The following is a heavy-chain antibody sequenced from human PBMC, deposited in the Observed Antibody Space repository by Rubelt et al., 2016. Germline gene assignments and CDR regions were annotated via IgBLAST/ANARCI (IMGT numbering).Heavy chain of an antibody. CDR3: ARAHGTGTTGIIYYYYYYGMDV. CDR2: IWYDGSNK. CDR1: GFTFSSYG. V-gene: IGHV3-33*01. J-gene: IGHJ6*02. D-gene: IGHD1-7*01. Sequence: GFTFSSYGMHWVRQAPGKGLEWVAVIWYDGSNKYYADSVKGRFTISRDNSKNTLYLQMNSLSAEDTAVYYCARAHGTGTTGIIYYYYYYGMDVWGQGTTVTVSS.